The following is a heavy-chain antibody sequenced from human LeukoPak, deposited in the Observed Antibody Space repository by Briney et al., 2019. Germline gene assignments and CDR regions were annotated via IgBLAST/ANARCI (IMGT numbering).Heavy chain of an antibody. CDR2: ISCDGDTT. D-gene: IGHD6-13*01. J-gene: IGHJ4*02. Sequence: GGSLTLSCAASGFNFYEYAMHWIRQPPGKGPEWVSRISCDGDTTNYAYSVEGRFTASRDNKRNSLFLQMNSLRGDDTALYYCTEGRYRTNWYELDDWGQGTRVIVSS. CDR1: GFNFYEYA. V-gene: IGHV3-43D*04. CDR3: TEGRYRTNWYELDD.